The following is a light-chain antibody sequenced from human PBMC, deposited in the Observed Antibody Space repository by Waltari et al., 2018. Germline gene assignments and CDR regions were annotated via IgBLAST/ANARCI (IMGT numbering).Light chain of an antibody. J-gene: IGLJ1*01. V-gene: IGLV2-14*03. CDR1: SSDLGGYNY. CDR2: AVT. Sequence: QSALTQPASVSGSPGQSTTISCTGSSSDLGGYNYVSWYQQHPDKAPKIMIYAVTNRPSGVSSRFSGSKSGNTASLTISGLQTEDEAEYFCCSYTSTSTYVFGTGTTVTVL. CDR3: CSYTSTSTYV.